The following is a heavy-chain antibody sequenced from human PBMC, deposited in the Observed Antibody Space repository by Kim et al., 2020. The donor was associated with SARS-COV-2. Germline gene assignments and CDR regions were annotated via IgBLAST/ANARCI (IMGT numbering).Heavy chain of an antibody. V-gene: IGHV4-39*02. Sequence: SETLSLTCTVSGASISSTSYYWDWIRQPPGKGLEWIGCVHSSGTIYYNPSLRRRATITVDTSKNHFSLKLTSLTAAATVAFYCARPSSPGRFDPWG. CDR3: ARPSSPGRFDP. J-gene: IGHJ5*02. CDR2: VHSSGTI. CDR1: GASISSTSYY.